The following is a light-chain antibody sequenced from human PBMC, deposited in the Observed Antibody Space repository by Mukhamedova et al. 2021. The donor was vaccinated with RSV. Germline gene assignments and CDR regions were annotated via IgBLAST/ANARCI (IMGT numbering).Light chain of an antibody. CDR2: SAS. Sequence: WYQRRVHGKAPKLLIFSASTLQSGVPSRFRGDGSGTDFTLTISSLHPEDFATYFCQQGNTFPLTFGGGTKVEIK. J-gene: IGKJ4*01. V-gene: IGKV1-12*01. CDR3: QQGNTFPLT.